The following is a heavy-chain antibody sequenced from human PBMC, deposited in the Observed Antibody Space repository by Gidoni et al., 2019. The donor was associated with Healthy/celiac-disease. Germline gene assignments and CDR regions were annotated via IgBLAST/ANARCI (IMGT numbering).Heavy chain of an antibody. Sequence: QVQLQESGPGLVKPSQTLSLTCTVSGGSISSGGYYWSWIRQHPGKGLEWIGYIYYSGSTYYNPSLKSRVTISVDTSKNQFSLKLSSVTAADTAVYYCARAAITIFGVGKVPAVAFDIWGQGTMVTVSS. CDR1: GGSISSGGYY. D-gene: IGHD3-3*01. CDR2: IYYSGST. J-gene: IGHJ3*02. CDR3: ARAAITIFGVGKVPAVAFDI. V-gene: IGHV4-31*03.